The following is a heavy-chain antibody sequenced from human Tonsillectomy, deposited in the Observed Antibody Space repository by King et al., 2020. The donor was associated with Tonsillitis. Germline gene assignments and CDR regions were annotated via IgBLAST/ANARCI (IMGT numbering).Heavy chain of an antibody. CDR2: ITPMFGIA. D-gene: IGHD2-8*01. CDR1: GGTFSSYA. J-gene: IGHJ5*02. CDR3: ARETIPVCTFNWFDP. V-gene: IGHV1-69*15. Sequence: QLVQSGAEVKKPGSSVKVSCKASGGTFSSYAISWVRQAPGQGLEWMGRITPMFGIANYAQKFQGRVTITADESTSTAYMELSSLTSEDTAVFYCARETIPVCTFNWFDPWGQGTLVTVSS.